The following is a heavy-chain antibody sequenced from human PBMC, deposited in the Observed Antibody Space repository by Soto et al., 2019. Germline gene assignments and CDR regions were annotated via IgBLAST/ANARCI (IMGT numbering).Heavy chain of an antibody. Sequence: SETLSLTCTVSGGSVSSGSYYWSWIRQPPGKGLEWIGYIYYSGSTNYNPSLKSRVTISVDTSKNQFSLKLSSVTAADTAVYYCARDYVHRGVPSDWGQGTLVTVSS. V-gene: IGHV4-61*01. D-gene: IGHD3-10*01. J-gene: IGHJ4*02. CDR2: IYYSGST. CDR3: ARDYVHRGVPSD. CDR1: GGSVSSGSYY.